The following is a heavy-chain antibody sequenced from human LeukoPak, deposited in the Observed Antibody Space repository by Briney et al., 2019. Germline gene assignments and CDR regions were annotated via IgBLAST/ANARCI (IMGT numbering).Heavy chain of an antibody. CDR2: INHSGST. V-gene: IGHV4-34*01. D-gene: IGHD6-19*01. CDR3: ARGQRIAVGNDDAFDI. J-gene: IGHJ3*02. CDR1: GGSFSGYY. Sequence: PSETLSLTCAVYGGSFSGYYWSWIRQPPGKGLEWIGEINHSGSTNYNPSLKSRVTISVDTSKNQFSLKLSSVTAADTAVYYCARGQRIAVGNDDAFDIWGQGTMVTVSS.